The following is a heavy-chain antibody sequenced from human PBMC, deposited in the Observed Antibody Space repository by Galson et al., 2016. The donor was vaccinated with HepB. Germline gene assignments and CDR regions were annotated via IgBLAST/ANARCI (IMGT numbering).Heavy chain of an antibody. V-gene: IGHV4-30-4*08. CDR3: ARAAGHEYYFYGMEV. CDR1: GGSITSADNN. J-gene: IGHJ6*02. D-gene: IGHD6-13*01. CDR2: IHYTGST. Sequence: TLSLTCAVSGGSITSADNNWGWIRQHPGKGLAWIGCIHYTGSTYYIPSLKIRLTISLDASKNQFPLTLTSVPAADTAVYYCARAAGHEYYFYGMEVWGQGTTVTVSS.